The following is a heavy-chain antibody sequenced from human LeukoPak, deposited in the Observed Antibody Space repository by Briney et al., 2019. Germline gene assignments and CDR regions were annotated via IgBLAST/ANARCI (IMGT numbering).Heavy chain of an antibody. CDR1: GGSFTFTSHA. CDR2: IMPLFGTA. Sequence: SVKVSCKASGGSFTFTSHAISWVRQAPGQGLEWMGGIMPLFGTANYAQEFQGRVTFTTDESASTAYMEVSSLRSEDTAVYYCASGSLGDGYGVGDYYQYMDVWGKGTTVTVSS. CDR3: ASGSLGDGYGVGDYYQYMDV. J-gene: IGHJ6*03. V-gene: IGHV1-69*05. D-gene: IGHD5-24*01.